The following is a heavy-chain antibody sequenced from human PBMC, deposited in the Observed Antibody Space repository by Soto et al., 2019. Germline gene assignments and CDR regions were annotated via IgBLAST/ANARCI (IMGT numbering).Heavy chain of an antibody. J-gene: IGHJ6*02. V-gene: IGHV1-69*13. CDR3: ARGVVVLVAATRGDYYYYYGMDV. CDR2: IIPIFGTA. D-gene: IGHD2-15*01. Sequence: GASVKVSCKASGGTFSSYAISWVRQAPGQGLEWMGGIIPIFGTANYAQKFQGRVTITADESTSTAYMELSGLRSEDTAVYYCARGVVVLVAATRGDYYYYYGMDVWGQGTTVTVSS. CDR1: GGTFSSYA.